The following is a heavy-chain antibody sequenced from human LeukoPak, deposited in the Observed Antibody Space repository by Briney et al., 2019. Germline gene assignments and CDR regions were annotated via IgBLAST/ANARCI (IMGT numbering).Heavy chain of an antibody. CDR2: INPSGGST. CDR3: ASLAAAGHVAPMPFDY. J-gene: IGHJ4*02. CDR1: GYTFTSYY. D-gene: IGHD6-13*01. V-gene: IGHV1-46*01. Sequence: ASVKVSCKASGYTFTSYYMHWVRQAPGQGLEGMGIINPSGGSTSYAQKFQRRVTMTRDTSTSTVYMELSSLRSEDTAVYYCASLAAAGHVAPMPFDYWGQGTLVTVSS.